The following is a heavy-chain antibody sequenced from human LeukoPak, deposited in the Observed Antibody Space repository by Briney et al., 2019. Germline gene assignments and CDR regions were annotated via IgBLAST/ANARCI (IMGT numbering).Heavy chain of an antibody. D-gene: IGHD6-13*01. J-gene: IGHJ6*03. CDR2: IYYSGST. CDR3: ARISQQLVFYYYYMDV. Sequence: PSETLSLTCTVSGGSISSYYWSWIRQPPGKGLEWIGYIYYSGSTNYNPSLKSRVTISVDTSKNQFSLKLSSVTAADTAVYYCARISQQLVFYYYYMDVWGKGTTVTVSS. CDR1: GGSISSYY. V-gene: IGHV4-59*01.